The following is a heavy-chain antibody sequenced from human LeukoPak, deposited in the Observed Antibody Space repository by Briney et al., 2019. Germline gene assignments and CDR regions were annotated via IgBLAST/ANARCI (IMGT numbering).Heavy chain of an antibody. CDR2: ISAYNGNT. CDR1: GYTFTSYG. Sequence: ASVKVSCKASGYTFTSYGISWVRQAPGQGLEWMGWISAYNGNTSYAQKLQGRVTMTTDTSTSTAYMELRSLRSDDTAVYYCARDGHRCSGGSCYQYYYYYYGIDVWGQGTTVTVSS. J-gene: IGHJ6*02. V-gene: IGHV1-18*01. CDR3: ARDGHRCSGGSCYQYYYYYYGIDV. D-gene: IGHD2-15*01.